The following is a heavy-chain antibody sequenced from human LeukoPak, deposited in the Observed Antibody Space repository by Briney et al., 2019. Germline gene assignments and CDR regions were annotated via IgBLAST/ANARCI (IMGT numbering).Heavy chain of an antibody. CDR1: GFTFSSFA. J-gene: IGHJ4*02. V-gene: IGHV3-23*01. D-gene: IGHD6-19*01. CDR2: ISDNSGNT. Sequence: PGGSLRLSCAACGFTFSSFAMSWVRQAPGQGLEWVSAISDNSGNTYYADSVKGRFTISRDNSENTLYLQMNSLRAEDTALYYCSNGRTSSGTLQHDYWGQGTLVTVSS. CDR3: SNGRTSSGTLQHDY.